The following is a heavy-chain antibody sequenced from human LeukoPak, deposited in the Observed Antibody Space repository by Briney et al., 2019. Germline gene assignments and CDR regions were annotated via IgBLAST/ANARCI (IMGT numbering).Heavy chain of an antibody. J-gene: IGHJ3*02. V-gene: IGHV5-51*01. D-gene: IGHD3-9*01. CDR2: IYPGDSDT. CDR3: ARHVRGYYVTFTFDI. Sequence: GESLKISCKGSGYSFTSYWIGWVRQMPGKGLEWMGIIYPGDSDTRYSPSFQGQVTISADKSISTAYLQWSSLKASDTAMYYCARHVRGYYVTFTFDIWGQGTVVTVSS. CDR1: GYSFTSYW.